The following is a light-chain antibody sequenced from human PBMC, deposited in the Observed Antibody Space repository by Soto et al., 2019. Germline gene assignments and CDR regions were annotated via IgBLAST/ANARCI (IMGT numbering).Light chain of an antibody. J-gene: IGLJ1*01. V-gene: IGLV2-11*01. CDR3: CSYAGSYTFYV. Sequence: QSALTQPRSVSGSPGQSVTISCTGTSSDVGGYNYVSWYQQHPGKAPKLMIYAVSKRPSGVPDRFSGSKSGNTASLTISGLQAEDEAEYYCCSYAGSYTFYVFGTGTKLTVL. CDR2: AVS. CDR1: SSDVGGYNY.